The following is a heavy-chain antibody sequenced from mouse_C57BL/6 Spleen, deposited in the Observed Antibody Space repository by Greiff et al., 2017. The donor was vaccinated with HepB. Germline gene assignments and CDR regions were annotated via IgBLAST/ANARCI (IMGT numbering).Heavy chain of an antibody. V-gene: IGHV1-39*01. D-gene: IGHD2-1*01. CDR2: INPNYGTT. J-gene: IGHJ4*01. CDR3: ATSVYGSYAMDY. CDR1: GYSFTDYN. Sequence: VQLKESGPELVKPGASVKISCKASGYSFTDYNMNWVKQSNGKSLEWIGVINPNYGTTSYNQKFKGKATLTVDQSSSTAYMQLNSLTSEDSAVYYCATSVYGSYAMDYWGQGTSVTVSS.